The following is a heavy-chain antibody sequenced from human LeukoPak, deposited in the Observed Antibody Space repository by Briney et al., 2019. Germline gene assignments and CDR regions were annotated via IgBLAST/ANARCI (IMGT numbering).Heavy chain of an antibody. V-gene: IGHV5-10-1*01. D-gene: IGHD2-2*01. CDR2: IDPSDSYT. J-gene: IGHJ6*02. CDR3: ARLRIVVVPAAPYYYYGMDV. CDR1: GSSFTSYW. Sequence: GESLKISCKGSGSSFTSYWISWVRQMPGKGLEWMGRIDPSDSYTNYSPSFQGHVTISADKSISTAYLQWSSLKASDTAMYYCARLRIVVVPAAPYYYYGMDVWGQGTTVTVSS.